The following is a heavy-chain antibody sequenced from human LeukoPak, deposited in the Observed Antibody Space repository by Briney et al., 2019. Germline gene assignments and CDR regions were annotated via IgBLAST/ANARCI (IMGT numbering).Heavy chain of an antibody. CDR2: IKPDSVAT. CDR1: GFTFSDHY. J-gene: IGHJ5*02. D-gene: IGHD3-10*01. V-gene: IGHV1-2*02. Sequence: SLKVSCKTSGFTFSDHYMHWLRQAPGQGLELMGWIKPDSVATNYAQKFQVRFTMSRDMSISTVYMELTSLTSDDTAMYWCARDHHYSPASWRQGTLVTVSA. CDR3: ARDHHYSPAS.